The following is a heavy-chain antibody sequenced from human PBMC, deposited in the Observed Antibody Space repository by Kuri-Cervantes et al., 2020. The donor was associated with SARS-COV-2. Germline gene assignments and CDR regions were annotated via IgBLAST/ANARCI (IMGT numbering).Heavy chain of an antibody. CDR3: ARVRYCSSTSCRLGWYFDL. J-gene: IGHJ2*01. CDR1: GYSISSGYY. D-gene: IGHD2-2*01. Sequence: SETLSLICTVSGYSISSGYYWGWIRQPPGKGLEWIGSIYHSGSTYYNPSLKSRVTISVDTSKNQFSLKLSSVTAADTAVYYCARVRYCSSTSCRLGWYFDLWGRGTLVTVSS. V-gene: IGHV4-38-2*02. CDR2: IYHSGST.